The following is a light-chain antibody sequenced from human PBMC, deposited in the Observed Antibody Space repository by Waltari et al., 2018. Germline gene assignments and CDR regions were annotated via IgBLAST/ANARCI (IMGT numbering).Light chain of an antibody. CDR2: SAS. CDR1: QAIGSY. V-gene: IGKV1-8*01. J-gene: IGKJ4*01. CDR3: QQYYSSPPT. Sequence: AIRITQSPSSISASRGDRVTITCRANQAIGSYLAWYQQTPGKAPRLLISSASILQSGVPSRVDGAGSGTNFSLTITCVQFEDFGTYYCQQYYSSPPTFGGGSNVE.